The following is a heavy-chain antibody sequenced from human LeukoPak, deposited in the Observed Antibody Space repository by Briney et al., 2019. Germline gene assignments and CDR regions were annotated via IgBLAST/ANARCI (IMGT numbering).Heavy chain of an antibody. J-gene: IGHJ5*02. D-gene: IGHD6-19*01. Sequence: SVKVSCKASGGTFNNYAINWVRQAPGQGLEWMGGIIPIFGSSNYAQKFQGRVTITADESTTTAYMELSSLRSEDTAVYYCATAVGRGGYRWFDPWGQGTLVTVSS. CDR1: GGTFNNYA. CDR2: IIPIFGSS. CDR3: ATAVGRGGYRWFDP. V-gene: IGHV1-69*13.